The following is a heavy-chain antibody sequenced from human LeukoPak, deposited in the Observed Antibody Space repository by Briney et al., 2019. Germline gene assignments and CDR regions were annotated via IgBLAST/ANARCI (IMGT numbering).Heavy chain of an antibody. Sequence: GASVKVSCKASGYTFTNYGISWVRQAPGQGLEWMGWISAYNGNTNYAQKLQGRVTMTTDTSTSTAYMELRSLRSDDTAVYYCAREPSSSWYTEYYYYYYGMDVWGQGTTVTVSS. V-gene: IGHV1-18*01. J-gene: IGHJ6*02. CDR1: GYTFTNYG. CDR2: ISAYNGNT. D-gene: IGHD6-13*01. CDR3: AREPSSSWYTEYYYYYYGMDV.